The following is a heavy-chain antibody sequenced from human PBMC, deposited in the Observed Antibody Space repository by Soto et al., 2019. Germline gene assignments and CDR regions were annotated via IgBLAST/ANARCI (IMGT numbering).Heavy chain of an antibody. J-gene: IGHJ4*02. CDR3: AKYTWNGKHFDY. Sequence: SETLSLTCTVSGAAISSSNYYWGWIRQPPGKGLEWIGNIYYSGNTYYNPSIKSRVTISVDTSKNQFSLNLSSVTAADTAVYYCAKYTWNGKHFDYWGQGTLVTVSS. CDR2: IYYSGNT. V-gene: IGHV4-39*01. CDR1: GAAISSSNYY. D-gene: IGHD1-20*01.